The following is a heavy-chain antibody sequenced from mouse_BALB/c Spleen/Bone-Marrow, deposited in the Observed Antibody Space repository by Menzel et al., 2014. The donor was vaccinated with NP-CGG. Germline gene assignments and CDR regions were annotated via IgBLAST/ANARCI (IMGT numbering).Heavy chain of an antibody. V-gene: IGHV4-1*02. D-gene: IGHD1-2*01. CDR1: GFDFSRYW. Sequence: EVQLQESGGGLVQPGGSLKLSCAASGFDFSRYWMTWVRQAPGKGLEWIGGINPASSTINYTPSLKDKFIISRDNAKNTLYLQMSKVRSEDTVLYYCAKNYYYGYVAYRGQGTLVTVSA. CDR3: AKNYYYGYVAY. J-gene: IGHJ3*01. CDR2: INPASSTI.